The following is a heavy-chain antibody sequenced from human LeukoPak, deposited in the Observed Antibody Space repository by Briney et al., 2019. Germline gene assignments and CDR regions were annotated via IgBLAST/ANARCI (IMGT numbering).Heavy chain of an antibody. Sequence: SETLCLTCTVSGGSIGSYYWTWIRQPPGKGLEWIGYIYYSGSTNYNPSLKSRVTISVDTSKNQFSLKLSSVTAADTAVYYCARTTEAHSWRTRYYDYYMDVWGKGTTVTVSS. V-gene: IGHV4-59*01. CDR2: IYYSGST. CDR3: ARTTEAHSWRTRYYDYYMDV. D-gene: IGHD6-13*01. J-gene: IGHJ6*03. CDR1: GGSIGSYY.